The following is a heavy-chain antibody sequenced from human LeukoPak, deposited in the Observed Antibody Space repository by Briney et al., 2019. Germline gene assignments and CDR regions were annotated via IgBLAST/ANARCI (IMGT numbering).Heavy chain of an antibody. Sequence: GASVKVSCKASGYTFTSYDINWVRQATGQGLEWMGWMNPNSGNTGYAQKFQGRVTMTRNTSITTAYMDRSSLRSDDTAVYYCARALWFGELLPLDYWGQGTLVTVSS. CDR2: MNPNSGNT. CDR1: GYTFTSYD. V-gene: IGHV1-8*01. CDR3: ARALWFGELLPLDY. J-gene: IGHJ4*02. D-gene: IGHD3-10*01.